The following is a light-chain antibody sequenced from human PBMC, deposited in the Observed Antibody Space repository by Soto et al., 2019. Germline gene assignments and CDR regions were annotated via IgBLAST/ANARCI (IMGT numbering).Light chain of an antibody. J-gene: IGKJ2*01. V-gene: IGKV1-39*01. CDR1: QTLNIY. CDR2: AAS. CDR3: QQSHSTPYT. Sequence: DIQMTQSPSSLSASIGDRVTITGRASQTLNIYLNWYQQKPGKAPNLLIYAASSLQSGVPSRFSGSGSGADFTLTITSLQPEDFATYYCQQSHSTPYTFGQGTKVDIK.